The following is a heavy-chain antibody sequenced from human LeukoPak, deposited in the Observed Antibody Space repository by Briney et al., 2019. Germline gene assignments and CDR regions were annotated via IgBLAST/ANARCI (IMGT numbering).Heavy chain of an antibody. CDR1: GYSFTSYW. D-gene: IGHD2-2*01. V-gene: IGHV5-10-1*01. CDR3: ARHHPLTYCSSTSCPVDAFDI. Sequence: GESLKISCKGSGYSFTSYWISWVRQMPGTGLERMGRIDPSVSYTNYSPSFPGHVNIYGDKSIGTAYLQWSSLKASDTAMYYCARHHPLTYCSSTSCPVDAFDIWGQGTMVTVSS. CDR2: IDPSVSYT. J-gene: IGHJ3*02.